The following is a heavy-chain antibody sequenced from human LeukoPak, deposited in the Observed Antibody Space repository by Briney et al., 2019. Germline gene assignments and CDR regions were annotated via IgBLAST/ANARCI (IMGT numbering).Heavy chain of an antibody. CDR3: ARSRPGYSYAIPAFPFDY. CDR1: GYTFTSYY. V-gene: IGHV1-46*01. Sequence: GASVKVSCKASGYTFTSYYMHWVRQAPGQELEWMGIINPSGGSTSCAQKFRGRVTMTRDTSTSTVYMELSSLRSEDTAVYYCARSRPGYSYAIPAFPFDYWGQGTLVTVSS. D-gene: IGHD5-18*01. CDR2: INPSGGST. J-gene: IGHJ4*02.